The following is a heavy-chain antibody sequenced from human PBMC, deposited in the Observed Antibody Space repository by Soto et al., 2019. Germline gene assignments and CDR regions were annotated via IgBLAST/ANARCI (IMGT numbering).Heavy chain of an antibody. D-gene: IGHD3-10*01. CDR3: ARMGWGSVDP. CDR1: GGSISSGGYN. CDR2: IYYSGTT. V-gene: IGHV4-31*03. J-gene: IGHJ5*02. Sequence: QVQLQESGPGLVKPSQTLSLTCTVSGGSISSGGYNWSWIRQYPGKGLEWLGYIYYSGTTYYNPSPNSRRSFSIVTSKAQFTLILSSVTAADTAVYYCARMGWGSVDPWGQGTLVIVSS.